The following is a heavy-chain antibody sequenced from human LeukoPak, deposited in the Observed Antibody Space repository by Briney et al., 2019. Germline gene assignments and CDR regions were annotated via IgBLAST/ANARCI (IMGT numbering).Heavy chain of an antibody. J-gene: IGHJ4*02. CDR3: ARSQMSVPDADLDY. D-gene: IGHD2-2*01. V-gene: IGHV3-23*01. Sequence: GGSLRLSCAASGFTFSSYAMSWVRQAPGKGLEWVSAISGSGGSTYYADSVKGRFTISRDNSKNTLYLQMNSLRAEDTAVYYCARSQMSVPDADLDYWGQGTLVTVSS. CDR2: ISGSGGST. CDR1: GFTFSSYA.